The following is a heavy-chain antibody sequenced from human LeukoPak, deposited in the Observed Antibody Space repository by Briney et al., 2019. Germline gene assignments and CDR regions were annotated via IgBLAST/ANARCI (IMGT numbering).Heavy chain of an antibody. Sequence: GGSLRLSCAASGFTFSSYAMSWVRQAPGKGLEGVSAISGSGGSTYYADSVKGRFTISRDNSKNTLYLQMNSLRAEDTAVYYCAKDMASVAAAHGGFDYWGQGTLATVSS. CDR3: AKDMASVAAAHGGFDY. D-gene: IGHD6-13*01. CDR2: ISGSGGST. CDR1: GFTFSSYA. V-gene: IGHV3-23*01. J-gene: IGHJ4*02.